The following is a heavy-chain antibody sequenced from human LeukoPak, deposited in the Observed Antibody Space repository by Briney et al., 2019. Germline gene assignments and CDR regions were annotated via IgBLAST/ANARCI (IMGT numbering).Heavy chain of an antibody. Sequence: HGASVKVSCKASGYTFTSYDINWVRQATGQGLEWMGWMNPNSGNTGYAQKFQGRVTMTRNTSISTAYMELSSLRSEDTAVYYCARDPLRITGTTAYYFDYWGQGTLVAVSS. D-gene: IGHD1-7*01. CDR1: GYTFTSYD. J-gene: IGHJ4*02. V-gene: IGHV1-8*01. CDR2: MNPNSGNT. CDR3: ARDPLRITGTTAYYFDY.